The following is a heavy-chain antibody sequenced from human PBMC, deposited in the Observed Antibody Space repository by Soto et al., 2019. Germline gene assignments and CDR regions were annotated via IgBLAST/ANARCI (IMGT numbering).Heavy chain of an antibody. CDR3: ATDRANYGAFDI. D-gene: IGHD1-7*01. CDR1: GYTLTELS. Sequence: ASVKVSCKVSGYTLTELSMYWVRQVPGKGLEWMGGFDPEDGETIYAQKFQGRVTMTEDTSTDTAYMELSSLRSEDTAVYYCATDRANYGAFDIWGQGTMVTVSS. V-gene: IGHV1-24*01. CDR2: FDPEDGET. J-gene: IGHJ3*02.